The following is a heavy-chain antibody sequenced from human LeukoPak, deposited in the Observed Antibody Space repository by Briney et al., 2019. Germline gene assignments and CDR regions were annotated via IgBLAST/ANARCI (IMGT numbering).Heavy chain of an antibody. D-gene: IGHD3-10*01. J-gene: IGHJ4*02. CDR3: ARESMGLLVDY. Sequence: SETLSLTCTVSGGSISSYYWSWIRQPPGKGLEWIGYIYYSGSTNYNPSLKSRVTISVDTSKNQFSLKLSSVTAADTAVYHCARESMGLLVDYWGQGTLVTVSS. V-gene: IGHV4-59*01. CDR2: IYYSGST. CDR1: GGSISSYY.